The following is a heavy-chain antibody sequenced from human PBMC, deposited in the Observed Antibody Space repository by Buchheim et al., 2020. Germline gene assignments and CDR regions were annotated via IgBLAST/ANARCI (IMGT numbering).Heavy chain of an antibody. D-gene: IGHD3-10*01. CDR3: AGDITMVRGALGGDWFDP. J-gene: IGHJ5*02. CDR2: IYHSGST. Sequence: QVQLQESGPGLVKPSGTLSLTCAVSGGSISNDNWWSWVRQPPGKGLEWIGEIYHSGSTNYNPSLKRRVTISVDTSKNQFSLKLGSVTAADTAVYYCAGDITMVRGALGGDWFDPWGQGTL. V-gene: IGHV4-4*02. CDR1: GGSISNDNW.